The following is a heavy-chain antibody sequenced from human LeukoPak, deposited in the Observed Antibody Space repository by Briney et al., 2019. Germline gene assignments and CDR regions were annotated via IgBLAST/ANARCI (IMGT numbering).Heavy chain of an antibody. CDR1: GGTFSSYA. V-gene: IGHV1-69*06. Sequence: ASVKVSCKASGGTFSSYAISWVRQAPGQGLEWMGGIIPMFGTANYAQKFQGRVTITADKATSTAYMELSSLRSEDTAVYYCAGGRTDIVVVPATLRNYYFDYWGQGTLVTVSS. D-gene: IGHD2-2*01. CDR2: IIPMFGTA. CDR3: AGGRTDIVVVPATLRNYYFDY. J-gene: IGHJ4*02.